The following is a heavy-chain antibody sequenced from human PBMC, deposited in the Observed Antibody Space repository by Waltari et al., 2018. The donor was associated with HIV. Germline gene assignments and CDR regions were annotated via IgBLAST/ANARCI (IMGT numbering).Heavy chain of an antibody. CDR2: IIPVYGSA. Sequence: QVQLVQSGAEVKNPGSSVRVSCKTSGGTFSSYKISWVRQAPGQGREWMGGIIPVYGSANYAQKFQGRVTIAADKSTSTVYMYLSSLRSDDTAVYYCARDLGYCNSYTCGPFDYWGQGTLVTVSS. D-gene: IGHD2-2*01. CDR1: GGTFSSYK. J-gene: IGHJ4*02. V-gene: IGHV1-69*14. CDR3: ARDLGYCNSYTCGPFDY.